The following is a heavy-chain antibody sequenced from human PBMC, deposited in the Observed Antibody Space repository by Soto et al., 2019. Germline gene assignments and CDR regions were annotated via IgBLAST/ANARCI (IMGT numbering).Heavy chain of an antibody. CDR3: ARGGHVVVVTAALDY. CDR1: GDTFTDYY. V-gene: IGHV1-46*01. D-gene: IGHD2-21*02. Sequence: QVQLVQSGAEVKKPGASVKVSCKASGDTFTDYYIHWVRQAPGQGLEWMGTVNPSGGHTTYAQHFLGRITMTRDRSTSTLDMELTSLTAECTAVYYWARGGHVVVVTAALDYWGQGTLVTVSS. CDR2: VNPSGGHT. J-gene: IGHJ4*02.